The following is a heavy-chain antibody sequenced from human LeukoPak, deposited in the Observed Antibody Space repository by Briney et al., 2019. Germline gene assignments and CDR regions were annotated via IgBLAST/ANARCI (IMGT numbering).Heavy chain of an antibody. CDR3: ARVSGTAAGTFDY. J-gene: IGHJ4*02. CDR2: INPSGGST. D-gene: IGHD6-13*01. V-gene: IGHV1-46*01. Sequence: ASVKVSCKASGYTFTSYYMHWVRQAPRQGLEWMGIINPSGGSTSYAQKFQGRVTMTRNTSISTAYMELSSLRSEDTAVYYCARVSGTAAGTFDYWGQGTLVTVSS. CDR1: GYTFTSYY.